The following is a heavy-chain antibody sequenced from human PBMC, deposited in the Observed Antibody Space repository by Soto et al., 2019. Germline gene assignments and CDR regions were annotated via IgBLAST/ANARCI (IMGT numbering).Heavy chain of an antibody. CDR3: ARAGEIWSGSYFDY. D-gene: IGHD3-3*01. J-gene: IGHJ4*02. CDR2: INHTGGT. CDR1: GGSVNGYY. Sequence: SETLSLTCAVYGGSVNGYYWNWIRQPPGKGLEWIGEINHTGGTHYNPSLKSRVTMSVDTSKNQFSLKLSSVTAADTAVYYCARAGEIWSGSYFDYWGQGTLVTVSS. V-gene: IGHV4-34*10.